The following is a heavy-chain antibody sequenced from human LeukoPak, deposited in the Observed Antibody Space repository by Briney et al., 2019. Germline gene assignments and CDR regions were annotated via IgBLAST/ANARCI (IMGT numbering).Heavy chain of an antibody. CDR2: TYSDGNT. D-gene: IGHD2/OR15-2a*01. CDR1: GFSVSSTY. J-gene: IGHJ4*02. Sequence: GGSLRLSCAVSGFSVSSTYMTWVRQAPGKGLEWVSITYSDGNTYYAESVRGRFTVSRGYSKNTLYLQMKSLRVEDTAFYYCARDLSYFDYWGQGTLVTVSS. CDR3: ARDLSYFDY. V-gene: IGHV3-53*01.